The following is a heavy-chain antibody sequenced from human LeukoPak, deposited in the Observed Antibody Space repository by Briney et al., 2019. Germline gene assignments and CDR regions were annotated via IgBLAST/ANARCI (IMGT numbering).Heavy chain of an antibody. CDR2: IKQDGSEK. J-gene: IGHJ6*04. CDR1: GFTFSSYW. D-gene: IGHD3-10*01. V-gene: IGHV3-7*03. Sequence: PGGSLRLSCAASGFTFSSYWMSWVRQAPGKGLEWVANIKQDGSEKYYVDSVKGRFTISRDNAKNSLYLQMNSLRAEDTAVCYCARDRRWVAMVRGVIHPDHYYGMDVWGKGTTVTVSS. CDR3: ARDRRWVAMVRGVIHPDHYYGMDV.